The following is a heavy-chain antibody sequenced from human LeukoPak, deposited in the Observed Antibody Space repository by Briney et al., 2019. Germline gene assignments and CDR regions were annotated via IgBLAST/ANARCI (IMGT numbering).Heavy chain of an antibody. V-gene: IGHV1-18*01. Sequence: GASVKVSCKASGYTFTSYGISWVRQAPGQGLEWMGWISAYNGNTNYAQKLQGRVTMTTDTSTSTAYMELTRLRYDDTAVYYCARDLRWEVLYYFDYWGQGTLVTVSS. J-gene: IGHJ4*02. CDR3: ARDLRWEVLYYFDY. CDR2: ISAYNGNT. CDR1: GYTFTSYG. D-gene: IGHD1-26*01.